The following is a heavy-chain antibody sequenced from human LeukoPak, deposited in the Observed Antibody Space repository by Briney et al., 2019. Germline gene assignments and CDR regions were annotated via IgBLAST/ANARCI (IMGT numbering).Heavy chain of an antibody. CDR2: IGVTGDT. CDR1: GLTFSSYD. D-gene: IGHD1-1*01. CDR3: VLGAYWNDDKNAFHI. Sequence: PGGSLRLSCAASGLTFSSYDIHWIRQAPVKGLEWVSSIGVTGDTYYTVSVKGRFTISRENAKKSVYLQMSSLSAGDTAVYFCVLGAYWNDDKNAFHIWGPGQWSPSLQ. V-gene: IGHV3-13*01. J-gene: IGHJ3*02.